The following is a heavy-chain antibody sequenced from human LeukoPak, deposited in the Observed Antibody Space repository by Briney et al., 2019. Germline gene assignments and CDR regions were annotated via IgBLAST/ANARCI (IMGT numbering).Heavy chain of an antibody. CDR1: GGSISSRSYY. J-gene: IGHJ5*02. D-gene: IGHD3-10*01. CDR2: IYYSGST. V-gene: IGHV4-39*01. Sequence: SETLSHTCTVSGGSISSRSYYWGWIRQPPGRGLEWIGTIYYSGSTYYNPSLKSRVTVSVDTSKNQFSLKLRSVTAADTAVYYCARHLNYGSGSYTHFDPWGQGTLVTVSS. CDR3: ARHLNYGSGSYTHFDP.